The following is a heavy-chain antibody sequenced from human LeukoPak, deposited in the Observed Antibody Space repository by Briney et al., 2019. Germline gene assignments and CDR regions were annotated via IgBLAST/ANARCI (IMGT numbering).Heavy chain of an antibody. J-gene: IGHJ4*02. Sequence: SETLSLTCTVSGGSVSSYYWSWIRQPPGKGLEWIGYIYHSGSTYYNPSLKSRVTISVDRSKNQFSLKLSSVTAADTAVYYCASLPYYYDSSGYPTFYFDYWGQGTLVTVSS. CDR1: GGSVSSYY. CDR2: IYHSGST. V-gene: IGHV4-59*02. D-gene: IGHD3-22*01. CDR3: ASLPYYYDSSGYPTFYFDY.